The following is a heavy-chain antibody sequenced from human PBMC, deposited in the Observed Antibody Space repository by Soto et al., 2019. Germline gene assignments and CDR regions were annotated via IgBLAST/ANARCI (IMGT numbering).Heavy chain of an antibody. D-gene: IGHD6-19*01. Sequence: EVQLVESGGGLVQPGGSLRLSYAASGFTFSNYDMHWVRQATGKGLEWVSAIIPAGDTYYPGSVKGRFTISRENAKNSLYLQMNSLRAGDTAVYYCARVGSSGCFDYWGQGTLVTVSS. J-gene: IGHJ4*02. CDR1: GFTFSNYD. CDR3: ARVGSSGCFDY. CDR2: IIPAGDT. V-gene: IGHV3-13*04.